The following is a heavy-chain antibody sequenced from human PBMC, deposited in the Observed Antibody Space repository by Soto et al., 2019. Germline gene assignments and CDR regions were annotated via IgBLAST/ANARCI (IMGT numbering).Heavy chain of an antibody. Sequence: ASVKVSCKASGGTFSSYTISWVRQAPGQGLEWMGRIIPILGIANYAQKFQGRVTITADKSTSTAYMELSSLRSEDTAVYYCARAPDTMVRGVITPNFDCWGQGTLVTVSS. CDR1: GGTFSSYT. D-gene: IGHD3-10*01. J-gene: IGHJ4*02. CDR3: ARAPDTMVRGVITPNFDC. CDR2: IIPILGIA. V-gene: IGHV1-69*02.